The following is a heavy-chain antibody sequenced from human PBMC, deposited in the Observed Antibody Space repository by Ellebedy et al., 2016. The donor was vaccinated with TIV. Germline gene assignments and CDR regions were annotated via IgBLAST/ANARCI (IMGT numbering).Heavy chain of an antibody. Sequence: MPSETLSLTCAVYGGSFSGYYWNWIRQPPGKGLEWIGEITHSGSTNYNPSLKSRVTISVDTSKNQFSLRLSSVTAADTALYYCASGLGARKMNAFDFWGQGTMVTVSS. CDR1: GGSFSGYY. J-gene: IGHJ3*01. CDR3: ASGLGARKMNAFDF. V-gene: IGHV4-34*01. CDR2: ITHSGST. D-gene: IGHD7-27*01.